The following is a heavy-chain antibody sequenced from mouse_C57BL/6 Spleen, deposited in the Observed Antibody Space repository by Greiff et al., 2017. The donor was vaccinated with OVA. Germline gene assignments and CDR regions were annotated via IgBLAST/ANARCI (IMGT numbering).Heavy chain of an antibody. D-gene: IGHD2-4*01. CDR3: ARQIYYDYDRYYYAMDY. V-gene: IGHV1-76*01. J-gene: IGHJ4*01. CDR1: GYTFTDYY. CDR2: IYPGSGNT. Sequence: QVQLQQSGAELVRPGASVKLSCKASGYTFTDYYINWVKQRPGQGLEWIARIYPGSGNTYYNEKFKGKATLTAENSSSTAYMQLSSLTSEDSAVYFCARQIYYDYDRYYYAMDYWGQGTSVTVSS.